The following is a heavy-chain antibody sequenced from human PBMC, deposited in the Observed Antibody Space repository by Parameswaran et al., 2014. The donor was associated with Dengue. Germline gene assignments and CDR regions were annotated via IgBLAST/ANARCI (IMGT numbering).Heavy chain of an antibody. D-gene: IGHD3-22*01. J-gene: IGHJ4*02. V-gene: IGHV1-46*03. CDR3: ARSTKDSSGYYSPLDY. Sequence: WVRQAPGQGLEWMGIINPSGGSTSYAQKFQGRVTMTRDTSTSTVYMELSSLRSEDTAVYYCARSTKDSSGYYSPLDYWGQGTLVTVSS. CDR2: INPSGGST.